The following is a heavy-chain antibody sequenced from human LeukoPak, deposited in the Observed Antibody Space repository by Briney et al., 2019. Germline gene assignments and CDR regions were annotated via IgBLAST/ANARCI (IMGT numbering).Heavy chain of an antibody. D-gene: IGHD2-21*02. Sequence: GASVKVSCKASGGTFSSYAISWVRQAPGQGLEWMGGIIPIFGTANYAQKIQGRVTITADESTSTAYMELSSLRSEDTAVYYCARDRIVVVTAISYYYYYGMDVWGQGTTVTVSS. CDR3: ARDRIVVVTAISYYYYYGMDV. V-gene: IGHV1-69*13. CDR2: IIPIFGTA. CDR1: GGTFSSYA. J-gene: IGHJ6*02.